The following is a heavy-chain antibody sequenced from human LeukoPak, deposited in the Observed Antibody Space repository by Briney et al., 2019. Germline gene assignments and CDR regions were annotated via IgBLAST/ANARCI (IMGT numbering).Heavy chain of an antibody. D-gene: IGHD4-17*01. J-gene: IGHJ4*02. CDR1: GYTFTGYY. Sequence: ASVKVSCKASGYTFTGYYMHWVRQAPGQGLEWMGRINPNTGGTNYAQNFTGRVTMTRDTSISTAYMDLSRLRSDDTAVYYCARPTNNYGDAFDYWGQGTLVTVSS. CDR2: INPNTGGT. CDR3: ARPTNNYGDAFDY. V-gene: IGHV1-2*06.